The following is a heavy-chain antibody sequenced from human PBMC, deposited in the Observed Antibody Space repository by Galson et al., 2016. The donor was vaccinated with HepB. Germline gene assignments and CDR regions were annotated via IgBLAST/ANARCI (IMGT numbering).Heavy chain of an antibody. D-gene: IGHD3-9*01. CDR3: AGGSNYAILTGYLS. Sequence: SLRLSCAASGFTFITYSMNWVRQAPGKGLEWVSSISGTGTYIYYAESVKGRFTISRDNAKNLFYLQMNSLRAEDTAVYYCAGGSNYAILTGYLSWGQGTLVTVSS. CDR2: ISGTGTYI. V-gene: IGHV3-21*06. CDR1: GFTFITYS. J-gene: IGHJ4*02.